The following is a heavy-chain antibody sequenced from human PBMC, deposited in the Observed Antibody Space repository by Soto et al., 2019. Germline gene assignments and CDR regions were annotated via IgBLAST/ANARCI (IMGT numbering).Heavy chain of an antibody. CDR3: ARLRSDCDDRTCPGDF. CDR2: ISPAIGTA. J-gene: IGHJ4*02. V-gene: IGHV1-69*01. D-gene: IGHD4-17*01. CDR1: GGTFSNSG. Sequence: QAQLVQSGAEVKKPGASVKVSCKASGGTFSNSGVSWVRQAPGQGLEWMGGISPAIGTAHYAPRFQGRVIIAADESKTTVSMSLSNMGLGGLALYYSARLRSDCDDRTCPGDFWGQGTLVTVSS.